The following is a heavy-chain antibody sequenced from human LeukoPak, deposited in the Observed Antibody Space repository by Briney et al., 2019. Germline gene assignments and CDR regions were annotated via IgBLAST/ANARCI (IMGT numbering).Heavy chain of an antibody. CDR2: INPNSGGT. V-gene: IGHV1-2*02. J-gene: IGHJ6*03. CDR1: GYTFTGYY. D-gene: IGHD2-2*01. CDR3: ARDYRVVVPAATEYYYYYYMDV. Sequence: ASVKVSCKASGYTFTGYYMHWVRQAPGQGLEWMGWINPNSGGTNYAQKFQGRVTMTRDTSISTAYMELSRLRSDDTAVYYCARDYRVVVPAATEYYYYYYMDVWGKGTTVTVSS.